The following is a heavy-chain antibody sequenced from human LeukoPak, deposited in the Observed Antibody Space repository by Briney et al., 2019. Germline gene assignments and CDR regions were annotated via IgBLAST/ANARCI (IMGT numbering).Heavy chain of an antibody. CDR1: GGSFHGSY. V-gene: IGHV4-34*01. Sequence: SETLSLTCAVYGGSFHGSYWSWIRHPPVKALVCLGEIYYSGSTNYNPSRKSRVTISVDTSKNQFSLKLSSVTAADTAVYYCARLFPPYCSSTSCYFELYYYYYMDVWGKGTTVTVSS. J-gene: IGHJ6*03. D-gene: IGHD2-2*01. CDR3: ARLFPPYCSSTSCYFELYYYYYMDV. CDR2: IYYSGST.